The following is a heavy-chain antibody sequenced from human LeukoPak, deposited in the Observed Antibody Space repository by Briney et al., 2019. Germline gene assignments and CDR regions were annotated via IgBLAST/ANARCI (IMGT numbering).Heavy chain of an antibody. CDR3: AKQGAARQDYYMDV. CDR1: GGSFSSYA. Sequence: VASVKVSCKASGGSFSSYAISWVRQAPGQGLEWMGRIIPIFGTANYAQRFQDRVTITADIVSSTAYMEMTSLTSGDTAVYFCAKQGAARQDYYMDVWGNGTTVTVSS. CDR2: IIPIFGTA. V-gene: IGHV1-69*06. D-gene: IGHD5-18*01. J-gene: IGHJ6*03.